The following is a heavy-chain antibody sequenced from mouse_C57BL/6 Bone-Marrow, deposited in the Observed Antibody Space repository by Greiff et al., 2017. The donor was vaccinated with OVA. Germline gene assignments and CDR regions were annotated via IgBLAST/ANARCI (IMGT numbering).Heavy chain of an antibody. V-gene: IGHV2-2*01. CDR2: IWSGGST. CDR3: ARKGDWGDWYFDV. Sequence: VQVQQSGPGLVQPSQSLSITCTVSGFSLTSYGVHWVRQSPGKGLEWLGVIWSGGSTDYNAAFISRLSISKDNSKSQVFFKMNSLQADDTAIYYCARKGDWGDWYFDVWGTGTTVTVSS. J-gene: IGHJ1*03. CDR1: GFSLTSYG. D-gene: IGHD4-1*01.